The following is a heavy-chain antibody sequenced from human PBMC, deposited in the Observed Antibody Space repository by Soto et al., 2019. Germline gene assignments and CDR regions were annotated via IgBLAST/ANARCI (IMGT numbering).Heavy chain of an antibody. D-gene: IGHD6-19*01. J-gene: IGHJ6*02. V-gene: IGHV1-18*04. CDR3: ARDRIAVADYYYYGMDV. Sequence: QVQLVQSGAEVKKPGASVKVSCKASGYTFTSYGISWVRQAPGQGLEWMGWSSAYNGNTNYAQKLQGRVTMTKDTSTSTAYMELRSLRSDDTAVYYCARDRIAVADYYYYGMDVWGQGTTVTVSS. CDR1: GYTFTSYG. CDR2: SSAYNGNT.